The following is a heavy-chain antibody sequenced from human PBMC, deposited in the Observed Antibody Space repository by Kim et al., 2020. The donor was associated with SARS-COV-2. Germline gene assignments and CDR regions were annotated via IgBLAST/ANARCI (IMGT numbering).Heavy chain of an antibody. D-gene: IGHD3-10*01. J-gene: IGHJ4*02. Sequence: ASVKVSCKASGSTFIGFYVHWVREAPGRGLQWMGRIDLDSGGTKSAQMFQGRVTITRDTSIRTAYLELSRLRSDDTAIYYCAKDQKGPGNYFYFSPQGT. CDR3: AKDQKGPGNYFYF. CDR2: IDLDSGGT. CDR1: GSTFIGFY. V-gene: IGHV1-2*06.